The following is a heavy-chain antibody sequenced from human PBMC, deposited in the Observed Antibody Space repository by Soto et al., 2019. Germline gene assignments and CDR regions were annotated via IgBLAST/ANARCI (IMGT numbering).Heavy chain of an antibody. J-gene: IGHJ3*02. CDR1: GFTFSSYW. CDR2: IKPDGSQK. CDR3: ARGDYYDSSGPFSDAFDI. D-gene: IGHD3-22*01. V-gene: IGHV3-7*04. Sequence: GGSLRLSCAASGFTFSSYWMSWVRQAPGKGLEWVANIKPDGSQKWYVDSVKGRFTISRDNAKKSLYLQMNSLRAEDTAVYYCARGDYYDSSGPFSDAFDIWGQGTMVIVSS.